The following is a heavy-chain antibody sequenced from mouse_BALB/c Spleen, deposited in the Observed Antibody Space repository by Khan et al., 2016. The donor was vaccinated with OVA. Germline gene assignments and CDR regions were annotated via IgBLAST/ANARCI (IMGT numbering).Heavy chain of an antibody. CDR1: GYSFTDYY. CDR2: IYPGSGNI. V-gene: IGHV1-77*01. Sequence: QVQLQQSGAELARPGASVKLSCKASGYSFTDYYINWMKQRTGQGLEWIGEIYPGSGNIYYNEKFKGKATLTADKSSSTAYMQLSSLTSEDSAVYFCAREWAAWFPYWGQGTLVTGSA. J-gene: IGHJ3*01. CDR3: AREWAAWFPY.